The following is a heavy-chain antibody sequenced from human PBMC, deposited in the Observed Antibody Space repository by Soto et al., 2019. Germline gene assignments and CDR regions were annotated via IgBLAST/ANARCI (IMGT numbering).Heavy chain of an antibody. CDR3: PRLVPLLQGRWFDP. J-gene: IGHJ5*02. V-gene: IGHV4-30-4*01. Sequence: QVQLQESGPGLVKPSQTLSLTCTVSGGSISSGDYYWSWIRQPPGKGLEWIGYIYYSGGTYYNPSRQTRVTRSVDTSKNQFSLKLSSVTAADSAVYYCPRLVPLLQGRWFDPWGQGTLVTVSS. CDR1: GGSISSGDYY. D-gene: IGHD2-15*01. CDR2: IYYSGGT.